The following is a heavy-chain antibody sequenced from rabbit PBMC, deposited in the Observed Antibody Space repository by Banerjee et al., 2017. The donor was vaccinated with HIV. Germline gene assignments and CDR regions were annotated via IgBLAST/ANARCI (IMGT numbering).Heavy chain of an antibody. V-gene: IGHV1S45*01. D-gene: IGHD4-2*01. J-gene: IGHJ4*01. Sequence: QEQLEESGGGLVQPEGSLTLTCKASGFTISSSYWICWVRQAPGKGLEWIACIKTGSSGSTYYASWAKGRFTISKTSSTTVTLQMTSLTAADTATHFCVVGASDGSGFSLWGPGTLVT. CDR3: VVGASDGSGFSL. CDR2: IKTGSSGST. CDR1: GFTISSSYW.